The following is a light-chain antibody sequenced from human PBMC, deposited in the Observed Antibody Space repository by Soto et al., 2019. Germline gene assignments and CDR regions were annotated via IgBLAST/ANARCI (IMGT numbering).Light chain of an antibody. CDR1: SSDVGGYNY. Sequence: QSALTQPASVSGSPGQSITISCTGTSSDVGGYNYVSWYQQHPCKAPKLMIYDVSNRPSGVSNRFSGSKSGNTASLTISGLHADDEADYCCSSYTSSSTLVFGGGTKLTV. J-gene: IGLJ2*01. V-gene: IGLV2-14*01. CDR3: SSYTSSSTLV. CDR2: DVS.